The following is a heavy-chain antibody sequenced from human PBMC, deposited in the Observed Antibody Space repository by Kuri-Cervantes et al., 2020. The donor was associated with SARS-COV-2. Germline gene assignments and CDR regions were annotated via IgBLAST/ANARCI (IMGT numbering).Heavy chain of an antibody. CDR2: ISSSSSYI. D-gene: IGHD5-24*01. CDR3: ARAGGWLQSTPFDY. V-gene: IGHV3-21*01. CDR1: GFTFSSYS. J-gene: IGHJ4*02. Sequence: GESLKISCAASGFTFSSYSMNWVRQAPGKGLEWVSSISSSSSYIYYADSVKGRFTISRDNAKSSLYLQINSLRAVDTAVYYCARAGGWLQSTPFDYWGQGTLVTVSS.